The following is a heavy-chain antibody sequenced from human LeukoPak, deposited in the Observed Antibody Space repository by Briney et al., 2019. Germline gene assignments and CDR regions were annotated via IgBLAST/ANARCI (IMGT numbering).Heavy chain of an antibody. CDR2: VYYSGST. D-gene: IGHD6-19*01. Sequence: SETLSLTCRVSSDSISSRSDVWGWIRQPPGKGLDWIGSVYYSGSTYYSPSLKSRVTVSVDTSKNQFSLKLSSVTAADTAVYYCATYSSGWYGAFDLWGQGTTVTVSS. CDR3: ATYSSGWYGAFDL. CDR1: SDSISSRSDV. J-gene: IGHJ3*01. V-gene: IGHV4-39*01.